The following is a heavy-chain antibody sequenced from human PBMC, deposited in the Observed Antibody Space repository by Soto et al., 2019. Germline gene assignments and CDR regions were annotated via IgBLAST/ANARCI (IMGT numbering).Heavy chain of an antibody. CDR1: GFSFSNYG. CDR2: TWYDGSTT. V-gene: IGHV3-33*01. CDR3: VGDSEWELTNGFEV. Sequence: QVHLVESGGGVVQPGTSLRLSCAASGFSFSNYGMHWVRQAPGKGLEWVAVTWYDGSTTYYADSVRGRFTVSRDNPKNQLYLQMDSLRDEDTAVYFCVGDSEWELTNGFEVWGQGTTVIVSS. D-gene: IGHD1-7*01. J-gene: IGHJ3*01.